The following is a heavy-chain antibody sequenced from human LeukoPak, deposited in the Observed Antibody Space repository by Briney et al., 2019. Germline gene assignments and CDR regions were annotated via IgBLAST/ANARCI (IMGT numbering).Heavy chain of an antibody. CDR2: IKSKADGGTT. CDR3: AKESRYNSGWYGIYYYYGMDV. D-gene: IGHD6-19*01. V-gene: IGHV3-15*01. J-gene: IGHJ6*02. CDR1: GFTFSIAW. Sequence: GGSLRLSCAASGFTFSIAWMSWVRQAPGKGLEWVGLIKSKADGGTTDYAAPVKGRFTISRDDSKNTLYLQMNSLRAEDTAVYYCAKESRYNSGWYGIYYYYGMDVWGQGTTVTVSS.